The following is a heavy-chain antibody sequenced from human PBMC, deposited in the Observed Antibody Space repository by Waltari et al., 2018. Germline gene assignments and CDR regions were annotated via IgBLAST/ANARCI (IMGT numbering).Heavy chain of an antibody. CDR2: INHSGST. Sequence: QVQLQQWGAGLLKPSETLSLTCAVYGGSLSGYYWSWHRQPPGKGLEWSGEINHSGSTNYNPSLKSRVTISVDTSKNQFSLKLSSVTAADTAVYYCARGRTGSSSWYDYWGQGTLVTVSS. V-gene: IGHV4-34*01. J-gene: IGHJ4*02. D-gene: IGHD6-13*01. CDR1: GGSLSGYY. CDR3: ARGRTGSSSWYDY.